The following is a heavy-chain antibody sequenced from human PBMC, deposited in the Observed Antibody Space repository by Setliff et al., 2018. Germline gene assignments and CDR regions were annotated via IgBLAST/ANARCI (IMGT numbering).Heavy chain of an antibody. CDR1: GGSISSGGYY. Sequence: KASETLSLTCTVSGGSISSGGYYWSWIRQHPGKGLEWIGYIYYSGSTYYNPSLKSRVTISVDTSKNQFSLKLSSVTAADTAVYYCARGAYYNFWSGYYMDYWGQGTLVTVSS. CDR3: ARGAYYNFWSGYYMDY. CDR2: IYYSGST. J-gene: IGHJ4*02. V-gene: IGHV4-31*03. D-gene: IGHD3-3*01.